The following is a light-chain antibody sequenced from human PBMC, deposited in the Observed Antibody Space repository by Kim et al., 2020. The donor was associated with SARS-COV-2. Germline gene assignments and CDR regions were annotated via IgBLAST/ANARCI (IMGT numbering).Light chain of an antibody. CDR3: QQYNNLWT. CDR1: QSISSW. Sequence: DIQMTQSPSILSASLGDRVTITSRASQSISSWLAWYQQKPGKAPNLLIYKASSLESGVPSRFSGSGSGTEFTLTISSLQPDDFATYYCQQYNNLWTFGQGTKVDIK. J-gene: IGKJ1*01. CDR2: KAS. V-gene: IGKV1-5*03.